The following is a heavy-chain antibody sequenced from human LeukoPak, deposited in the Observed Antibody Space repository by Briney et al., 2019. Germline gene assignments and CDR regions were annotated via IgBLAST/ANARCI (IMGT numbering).Heavy chain of an antibody. D-gene: IGHD3-22*01. Sequence: SETLSLTCTVSGGSISSYYWSWIRQPAGKGLEWIGRIYTSGSTNYNPSLKSRVTISVDTSKNQFSLKLSSVTAADTAVYYCATGLDRMIVSYWGQGTLVTVSS. V-gene: IGHV4-4*07. CDR2: IYTSGST. CDR3: ATGLDRMIVSY. J-gene: IGHJ4*02. CDR1: GGSISSYY.